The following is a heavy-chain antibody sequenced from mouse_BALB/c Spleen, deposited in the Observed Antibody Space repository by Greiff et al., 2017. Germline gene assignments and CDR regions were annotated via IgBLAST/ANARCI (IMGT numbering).Heavy chain of an antibody. CDR3: TRSPSYYYAMDY. Sequence: VQLQQSGTVLARPGASVKMSCKASGYTFTSYWMHWVKQRPGQGLEWIGAIYPGNSDTSYNQKFKGKAKLTAVTSTSTAYMELSSLTNEDSAVYYCTRSPSYYYAMDYWGQGTSVTVSS. J-gene: IGHJ4*01. CDR1: GYTFTSYW. CDR2: IYPGNSDT. V-gene: IGHV1-5*01.